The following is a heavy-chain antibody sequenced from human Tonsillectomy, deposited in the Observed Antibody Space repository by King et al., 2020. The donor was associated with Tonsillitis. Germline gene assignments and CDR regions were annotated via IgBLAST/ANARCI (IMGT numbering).Heavy chain of an antibody. CDR1: GGSISGYY. CDR2: IYYRGST. D-gene: IGHD2-15*01. J-gene: IGHJ5*02. Sequence: VQLQESGPGLVKPSETLSLTCTVSGGSISGYYWSWIRQPPGKGLEWIGYIYYRGSTNYNPSLKSRVTMLIDTSKNQFSLKLTSVTAADTAVYYCAKLVVAATNWIDPWGQGTLVTVSS. CDR3: AKLVVAATNWIDP. V-gene: IGHV4-59*01.